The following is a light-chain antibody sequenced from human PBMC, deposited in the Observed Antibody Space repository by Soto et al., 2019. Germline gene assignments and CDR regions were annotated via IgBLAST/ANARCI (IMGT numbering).Light chain of an antibody. CDR3: QQSYSTLYT. V-gene: IGKV1-39*01. CDR1: QGISSY. Sequence: DIQLTQSPSSLSASVGDRVSITCRVSQGISSYLNWHRQKSGKLPKLLMYSASNLQCGVPSRFSGSGSETDFTLTISSLQPEDFATYYCQQSYSTLYTFGQGTKVEIK. CDR2: SAS. J-gene: IGKJ2*01.